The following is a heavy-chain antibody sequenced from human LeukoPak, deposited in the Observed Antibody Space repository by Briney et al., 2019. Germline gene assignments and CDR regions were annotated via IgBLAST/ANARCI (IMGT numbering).Heavy chain of an antibody. Sequence: ASVKVSCKASGYTFTSYYMHWVRQAPGQGLEWMGMINPSGGTTSCAQKFQGRVTMTRDTSTSTVYMELSSLRSEDTAVYSCARERWLEGTDFDYWGQGTLVTVSS. V-gene: IGHV1-46*01. D-gene: IGHD5-18*01. CDR3: ARERWLEGTDFDY. CDR2: INPSGGTT. J-gene: IGHJ4*02. CDR1: GYTFTSYY.